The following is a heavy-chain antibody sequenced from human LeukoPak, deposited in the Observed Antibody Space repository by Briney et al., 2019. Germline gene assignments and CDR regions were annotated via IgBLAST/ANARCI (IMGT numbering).Heavy chain of an antibody. J-gene: IGHJ5*02. D-gene: IGHD3-9*01. Sequence: ASVKVSCKVSGYTLTELSMHWVRQAPGKGLEWMGGFDPEDGETIYAQKFQGRVTMTTDTSTSTAYMELRSLRSDDTAVYYCARPDSLYYDILTGYYEGKWFDPWGQGTLVTVSS. V-gene: IGHV1-24*01. CDR1: GYTLTELS. CDR3: ARPDSLYYDILTGYYEGKWFDP. CDR2: FDPEDGET.